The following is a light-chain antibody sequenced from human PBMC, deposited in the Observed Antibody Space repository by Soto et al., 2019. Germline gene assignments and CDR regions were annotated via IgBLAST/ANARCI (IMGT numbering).Light chain of an antibody. CDR2: DVS. CDR3: CSYAGSRV. V-gene: IGLV2-11*01. J-gene: IGLJ3*02. CDR1: SSDVGEYDY. Sequence: QSVLTQPRSVSGSPGQSVTISCTGTSSDVGEYDYVSWYQHHPGKAPKLMIYDVSQRPSRVPDRFSGSKSGSTASLTISGLQAEDEADYYCCSYAGSRVFGGGTKLTVL.